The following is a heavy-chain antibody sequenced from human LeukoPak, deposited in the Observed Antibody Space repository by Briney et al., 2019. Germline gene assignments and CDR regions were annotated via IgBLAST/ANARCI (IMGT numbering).Heavy chain of an antibody. V-gene: IGHV4-4*02. J-gene: IGHJ4*02. Sequence: SETLSLTCAVSGVSISSSNWWSWVRQSPGRGLEWIGEIYHSGSTSYNPSLESRVTISVDKSKNQFYLKLSSVTAADTAVYYCARFLDDWGQGTLVTVSS. CDR2: IYHSGST. CDR3: ARFLDD. CDR1: GVSISSSNW.